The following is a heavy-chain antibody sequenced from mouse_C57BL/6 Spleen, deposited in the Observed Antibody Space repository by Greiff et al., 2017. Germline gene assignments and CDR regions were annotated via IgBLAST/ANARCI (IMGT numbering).Heavy chain of an antibody. J-gene: IGHJ1*03. CDR2: INPSSGYT. Sequence: VQLQQSGAELAKPGASVKLSCKASGYTFTSYWMPWVKQRPGQGLEWIGYINPSSGYTNYNQNFKDKATLTADNSDNTAYMQLSHLTYEDSAVYYCARDYGSSSYCYFDVWGTGTTVTVSS. V-gene: IGHV1-7*01. CDR1: GYTFTSYW. CDR3: ARDYGSSSYCYFDV. D-gene: IGHD1-1*01.